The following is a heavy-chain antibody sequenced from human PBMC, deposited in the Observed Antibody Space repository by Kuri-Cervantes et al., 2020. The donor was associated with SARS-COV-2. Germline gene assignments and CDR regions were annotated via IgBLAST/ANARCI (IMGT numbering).Heavy chain of an antibody. CDR2: INPNSGGT. CDR1: GYTFTGYY. D-gene: IGHD5-18*01. V-gene: IGHV1-2*02. CDR3: ARNRRTGGYSFGFDL. J-gene: IGHJ4*02. Sequence: ASVKVSCKASGYTFTGYYMHWVRQAPGQGLEWMGWINPNSGGTNYAQKFQGRVTMTRDTSTSTVHMELSRLRFDDTAVFYCARNRRTGGYSFGFDLLGQGTLVTVSS.